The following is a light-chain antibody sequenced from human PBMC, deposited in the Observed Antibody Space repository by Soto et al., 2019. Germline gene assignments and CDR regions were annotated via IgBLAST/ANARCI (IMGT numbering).Light chain of an antibody. J-gene: IGLJ2*01. CDR2: DVS. CDR1: SDDVGGYNY. V-gene: IGLV2-14*03. Sequence: QSALTQPASVSASPGQSIAISCTGTSDDVGGYNYVSWYQQHPGKAPKLMIYDVSNRPSGVSNRFSGSKSGNTASLTISGLQAEDEADYYCSSYTSSSTLVVFGGGTQLTVL. CDR3: SSYTSSSTLVV.